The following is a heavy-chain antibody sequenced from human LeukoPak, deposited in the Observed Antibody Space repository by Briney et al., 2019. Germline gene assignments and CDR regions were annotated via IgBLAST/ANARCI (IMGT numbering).Heavy chain of an antibody. V-gene: IGHV3-7*01. CDR1: GFTFSSYW. J-gene: IGHJ6*02. D-gene: IGHD5-12*01. CDR2: IKQDGSEK. Sequence: GGSLRPSCAASGFTFSSYWMSWVRQAPGKGLEWVANIKQDGSEKYYVDSVKGRFTISRDNAKNSLYLQMNSLRAEDTAVYYCARGSRYSGYDWDYYYYGMDVWGQGTTVTVSS. CDR3: ARGSRYSGYDWDYYYYGMDV.